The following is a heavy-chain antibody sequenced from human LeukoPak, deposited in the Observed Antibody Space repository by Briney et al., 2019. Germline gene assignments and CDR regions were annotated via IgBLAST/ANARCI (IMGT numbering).Heavy chain of an antibody. CDR1: GYTFTSYG. CDR3: ARAPEYQSPYSSSIYYYGMDV. V-gene: IGHV1-18*01. CDR2: ISAYNGNT. Sequence: ASVKVSCKASGYTFTSYGISWVRQAPGQGLEWMGWISAYNGNTNYAQKLQGRVTMTTDTSTSTAYMELRSLRSDDTAVYYCARAPEYQSPYSSSIYYYGMDVWGKGTTVTVSS. J-gene: IGHJ6*04. D-gene: IGHD6-13*01.